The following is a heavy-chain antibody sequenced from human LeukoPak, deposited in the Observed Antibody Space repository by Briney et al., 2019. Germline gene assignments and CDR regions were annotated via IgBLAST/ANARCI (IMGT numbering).Heavy chain of an antibody. Sequence: GGSPRLSCAASGFTFSSYSMNWVRQAPGKGLEWVAYISSSSPIYYADFVKGRFTISRDNAKSSLYLEMNSLTAEDTAVYYCARKLLRADYYYIDVWGKGTTVTVSS. J-gene: IGHJ6*03. CDR3: ARKLLRADYYYIDV. CDR1: GFTFSSYS. V-gene: IGHV3-48*01. D-gene: IGHD4-23*01. CDR2: ISSSSPI.